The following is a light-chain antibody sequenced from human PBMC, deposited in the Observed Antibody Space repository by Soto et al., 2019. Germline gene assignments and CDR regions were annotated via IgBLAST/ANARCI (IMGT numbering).Light chain of an antibody. V-gene: IGLV2-14*01. CDR3: SSYITSTTLYV. CDR2: DVI. Sequence: QSALTQPASVSGSPGQSITISCTGSSRDVGNNDYVSWFQQHPGKAPTLIIYDVIKRPSGVANRFSASKSGNTASLTISGLQADDEADYYCSSYITSTTLYVFGTGTKLTVL. CDR1: SRDVGNNDY. J-gene: IGLJ1*01.